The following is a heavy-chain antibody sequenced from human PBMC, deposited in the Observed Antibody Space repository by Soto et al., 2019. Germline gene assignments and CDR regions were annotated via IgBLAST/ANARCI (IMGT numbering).Heavy chain of an antibody. V-gene: IGHV1-69*01. D-gene: IGHD2-2*01. J-gene: IGHJ4*02. CDR3: ARAPRRGDIVVVPADFDY. Sequence: QVQLVQSGAEVKKPGSSVKVSCKASGGTFSSYAISWVRQAPGQGLEWMGGIIPIFGTANYAQKFQGRVTITADESTSTAYIELSSLRSEDTAVYYCARAPRRGDIVVVPADFDYWGQGTLVSVSS. CDR1: GGTFSSYA. CDR2: IIPIFGTA.